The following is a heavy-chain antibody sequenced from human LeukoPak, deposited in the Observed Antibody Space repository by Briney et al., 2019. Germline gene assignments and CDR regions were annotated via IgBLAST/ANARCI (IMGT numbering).Heavy chain of an antibody. Sequence: GGSLRLSCAASGFTFSSYGMHWVRQAPGKGLEWVAFIRYDGSNKYYADSVKGRFTISRDNSKNTLYLQMNSLRAEDTAVYYCAKESTWIQLWGTFDYWGQGTLVTVSS. CDR2: IRYDGSNK. V-gene: IGHV3-30*02. D-gene: IGHD5-18*01. CDR3: AKESTWIQLWGTFDY. CDR1: GFTFSSYG. J-gene: IGHJ4*02.